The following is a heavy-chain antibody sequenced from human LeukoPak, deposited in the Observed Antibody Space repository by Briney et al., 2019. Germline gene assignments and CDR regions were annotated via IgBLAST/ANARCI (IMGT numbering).Heavy chain of an antibody. J-gene: IGHJ3*02. V-gene: IGHV1-58*02. Sequence: SVKVSCKASGFTFTSSAMQWVRQARGQRLEWIGWIVVGSGNTNYAQKFQGRVTITADKSTSTAYMELSSLRSEDTAVYYCARGARWLQRDAFDIWGQRTMVTVSS. D-gene: IGHD5-24*01. CDR2: IVVGSGNT. CDR1: GFTFTSSA. CDR3: ARGARWLQRDAFDI.